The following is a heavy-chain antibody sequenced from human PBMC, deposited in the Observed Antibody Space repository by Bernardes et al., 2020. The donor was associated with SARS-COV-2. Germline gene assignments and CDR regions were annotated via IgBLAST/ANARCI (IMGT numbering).Heavy chain of an antibody. CDR2: ISGGGNTI. Sequence: GGSLRLSCTASGFTFSSYSMAWVRQAPGKGLEWVSIISGGGNTIKYADSVKGRFTISRDNSKNTVYLQMNGLRTEDTAVYYCAKGRRDGGVRSFFDKWGQGTLVTVSS. D-gene: IGHD2-8*02. J-gene: IGHJ4*02. V-gene: IGHV3-23*01. CDR1: GFTFSSYS. CDR3: AKGRRDGGVRSFFDK.